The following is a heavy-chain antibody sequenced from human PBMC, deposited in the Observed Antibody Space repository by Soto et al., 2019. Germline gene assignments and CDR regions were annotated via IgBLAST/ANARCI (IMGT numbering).Heavy chain of an antibody. D-gene: IGHD1-20*01. CDR2: ISNRYSVI. Sequence: VQLVESGGGLVQPGGSLRLSCTASGFTFSDYSVNWVRQAPGKGLEWVSYISNRYSVISYADSVKGRFTISTDNAKNSLYLQMNSLRAEDTAVYYCARDHNWVFDYWGQGTLVTVSS. V-gene: IGHV3-48*01. CDR3: ARDHNWVFDY. CDR1: GFTFSDYS. J-gene: IGHJ4*02.